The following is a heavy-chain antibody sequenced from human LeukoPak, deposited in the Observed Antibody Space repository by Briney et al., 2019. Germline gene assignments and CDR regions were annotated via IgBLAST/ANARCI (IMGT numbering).Heavy chain of an antibody. CDR3: ARACSGGGCGTRPSFDY. Sequence: TGGSLRLSCAASGFTFSSYWMNWVRQAPGEGLEWVANTKQDGSEKYYVDSVKGRFTISRDNAENSLYLQMNTLRAEDTAVYYCARACSGGGCGTRPSFDYWGQGTLVTVSS. D-gene: IGHD2-15*01. J-gene: IGHJ4*02. CDR2: TKQDGSEK. CDR1: GFTFSSYW. V-gene: IGHV3-7*04.